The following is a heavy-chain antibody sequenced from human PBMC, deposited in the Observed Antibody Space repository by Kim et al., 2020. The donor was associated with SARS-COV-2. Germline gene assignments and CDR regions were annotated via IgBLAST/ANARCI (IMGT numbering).Heavy chain of an antibody. J-gene: IGHJ6*02. CDR3: ARAYGSGSYWVYYYGMDV. D-gene: IGHD3-10*01. CDR1: GSTFTSYG. Sequence: ASVKVSCKASGSTFTSYGISWVRQAPGQGLEWMGWISAYNGNTNYAQKLQGRVTMTTDTSTSTVYMELRILSSDDTAVYYCARAYGSGSYWVYYYGMDVWGQGTTVTVSS. CDR2: ISAYNGNT. V-gene: IGHV1-18*01.